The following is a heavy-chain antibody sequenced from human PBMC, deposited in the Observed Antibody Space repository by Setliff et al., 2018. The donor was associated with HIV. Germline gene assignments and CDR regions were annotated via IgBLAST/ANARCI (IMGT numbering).Heavy chain of an antibody. CDR3: ARGPPFAY. Sequence: PSETLSLTCAVSGYSISSGYYWGWIRQPPGKGLEWIGHIYHSGSTSYNPSLKSRATISVDTSRNQFSLKLSSVTAADTAVYYCARGPPFAYWGQGLLVTV. CDR2: IYHSGST. CDR1: GYSISSGYY. J-gene: IGHJ4*02. V-gene: IGHV4-38-2*01.